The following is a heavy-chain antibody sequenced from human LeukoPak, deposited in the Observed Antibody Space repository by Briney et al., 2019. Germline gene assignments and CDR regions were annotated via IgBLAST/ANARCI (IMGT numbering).Heavy chain of an antibody. J-gene: IGHJ4*02. CDR3: AREKPTTVTQYYFDY. CDR1: GFTFSNYG. Sequence: GGSLRLSCAASGFTFSNYGMHWVRQAPGKGLEWVAFRRYDGRNKYYADSVKGRLTISRDNSKNTLYLQMNSLRAEDTAVYYCAREKPTTVTQYYFDYWGQGTLVTVSS. D-gene: IGHD4-11*01. V-gene: IGHV3-30*02. CDR2: RRYDGRNK.